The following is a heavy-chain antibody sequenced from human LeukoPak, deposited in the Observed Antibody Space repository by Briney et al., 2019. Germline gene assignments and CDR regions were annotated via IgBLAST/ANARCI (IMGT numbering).Heavy chain of an antibody. Sequence: PGGSLCLTCTASGFTISRYERNWFRQAPGKGLEWVSTINGGGENTHYADSVKGRFTISRDNSKNTLYLQMNSLRAEDTAIYMCAYGLGPGSYDYWGQGTLVTVSS. V-gene: IGHV3-23*01. CDR1: GFTISRYE. D-gene: IGHD3-10*01. CDR2: INGGGENT. CDR3: AYGLGPGSYDY. J-gene: IGHJ4*02.